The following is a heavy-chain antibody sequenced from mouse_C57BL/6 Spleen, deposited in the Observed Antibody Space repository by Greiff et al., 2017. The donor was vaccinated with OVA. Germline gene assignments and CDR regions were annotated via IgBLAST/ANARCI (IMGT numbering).Heavy chain of an antibody. CDR3: ARGLRQTWFAY. J-gene: IGHJ3*01. D-gene: IGHD2-4*01. CDR1: GYTFTSYW. Sequence: QVQLQQPGAELVRPGSSVKLSCKASGYTFTSYWMHWVKQRPIQGLEWIGNIDPSDSETHYNQKFKDKATLTVDKSSSTAYMQLSSLTSEHSAVYYCARGLRQTWFAYWGQGTLVTVSA. CDR2: IDPSDSET. V-gene: IGHV1-52*01.